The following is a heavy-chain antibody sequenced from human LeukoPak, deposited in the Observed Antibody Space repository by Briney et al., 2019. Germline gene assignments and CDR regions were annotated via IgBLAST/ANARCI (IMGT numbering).Heavy chain of an antibody. CDR3: AREPTDFWSGCSMAAFDI. V-gene: IGHV4-4*07. D-gene: IGHD3-3*01. CDR1: GGSISSYY. CDR2: IYTSGST. J-gene: IGHJ3*02. Sequence: PSETLSLTCTVSGGSISSYYWSWIRQPAGKGLEWIGRIYTSGSTNYNPSLKSRVTMSVDTSKNQFSLKLSSVTAADTAVYYCAREPTDFWSGCSMAAFDIWGQGTMVTVSS.